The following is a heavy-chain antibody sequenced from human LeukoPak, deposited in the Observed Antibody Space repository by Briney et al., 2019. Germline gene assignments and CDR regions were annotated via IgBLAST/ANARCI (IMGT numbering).Heavy chain of an antibody. Sequence: PGGSLRLSCAASGFTFSDYYMSWIRQAPGKGLEGVSYITNGGSTIHHADSVKGRFTISRDNAKKTLYLQMNSLRAEDTAVYYCARSIGLTGGGVDVWGQGTTVTVSS. CDR3: ARSIGLTGGGVDV. CDR1: GFTFSDYY. V-gene: IGHV3-11*01. J-gene: IGHJ6*02. D-gene: IGHD3-9*01. CDR2: ITNGGSTI.